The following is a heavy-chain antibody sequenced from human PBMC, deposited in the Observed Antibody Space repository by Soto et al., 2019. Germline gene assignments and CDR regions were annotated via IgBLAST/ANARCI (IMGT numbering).Heavy chain of an antibody. V-gene: IGHV4-34*01. CDR2: INHSGST. CDR3: ASRPFRRGFDP. J-gene: IGHJ5*02. CDR1: GGSFSGYY. Sequence: PSETLSLTCAVYGGSFSGYYWSWIRQPPGKGLEWIAEINHSGSTNYNPSLKSRVTISVDTSKNQFSLKLSSVTAADTAVYYCASRPFRRGFDPWGQGTLVTVSS.